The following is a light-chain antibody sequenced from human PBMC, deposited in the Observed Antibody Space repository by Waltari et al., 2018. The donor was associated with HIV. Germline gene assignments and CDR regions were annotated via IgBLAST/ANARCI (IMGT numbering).Light chain of an antibody. CDR1: SGDVHNYNY. CDR2: EVT. J-gene: IGLJ3*02. V-gene: IGLV2-14*01. CDR3: SSYTSLTTLV. Sequence: QSALTQPASLSGSPGQSITFSCTGSSGDVHNYNYVSWYQNPPGKAPKLIIYEVTKRPSGVSSRFSGSKSGNTASLTISGLQPDDEAHYYCSSYTSLTTLVFGGGTKVTVL.